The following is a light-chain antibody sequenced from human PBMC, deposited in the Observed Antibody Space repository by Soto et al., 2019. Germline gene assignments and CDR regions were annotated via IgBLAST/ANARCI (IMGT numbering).Light chain of an antibody. V-gene: IGKV3-11*01. Sequence: EIVLTQSPATLSSSPGERATLSCRASQSVSSYLAWYQQKPGQAPRLLIYDTSKRATGIPARFSGSGSGTDFTLTISSIEPEDFAVYYCQQRTNWPRSFTFGPGTKVDIK. CDR1: QSVSSY. J-gene: IGKJ3*01. CDR2: DTS. CDR3: QQRTNWPRSFT.